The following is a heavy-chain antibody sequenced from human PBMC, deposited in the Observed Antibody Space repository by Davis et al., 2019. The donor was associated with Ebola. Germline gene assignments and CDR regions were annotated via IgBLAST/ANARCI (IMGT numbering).Heavy chain of an antibody. V-gene: IGHV1-8*01. D-gene: IGHD6-19*01. CDR1: GDTFSNYD. CDR3: ARGCSSDRCFMGAFDI. Sequence: ASVKVSCKTSGDTFSNYDINWVRQATGQGLEWMGWMNPKSGNTGYVQKFQDRVTITRNPSISTVYMELSSLRSEDTAVYYCARGCSSDRCFMGAFDIWGQGTMVTVSS. CDR2: MNPKSGNT. J-gene: IGHJ3*02.